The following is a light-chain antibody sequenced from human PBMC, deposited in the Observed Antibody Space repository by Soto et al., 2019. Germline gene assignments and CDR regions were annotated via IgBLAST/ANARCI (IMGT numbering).Light chain of an antibody. J-gene: IGKJ2*01. CDR2: VAS. Sequence: DIVMTQSPLSLAVTPGKPASISCRSSQSLLHSNGYRYLDWYLQKPGQSPQLLIYVASNRASGVPDRFSGSGSDTDFTLKISRVEPEDAGVYYCMQGVKTPHTFGQGTKLEIK. CDR1: QSLLHSNGYRY. V-gene: IGKV2-28*01. CDR3: MQGVKTPHT.